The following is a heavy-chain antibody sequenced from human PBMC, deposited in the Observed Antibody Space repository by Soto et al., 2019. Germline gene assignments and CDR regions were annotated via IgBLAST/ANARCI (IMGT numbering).Heavy chain of an antibody. CDR2: LSGSGEST. CDR1: GFTFSSYA. Sequence: GGSLRLSCAASGFTFSSYAMSWVRQAPGKGLEWVSALSGSGESTYYADSVKGRFTISRDNSKNTLYLQMNSLRAEDTAVYYCAKFRGQYFDYWGQGTLVTVSS. J-gene: IGHJ4*02. D-gene: IGHD3-10*01. V-gene: IGHV3-23*01. CDR3: AKFRGQYFDY.